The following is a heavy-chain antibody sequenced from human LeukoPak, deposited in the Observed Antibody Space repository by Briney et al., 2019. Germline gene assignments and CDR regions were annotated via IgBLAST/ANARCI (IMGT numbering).Heavy chain of an antibody. V-gene: IGHV4-38-2*02. CDR2: MYHSGST. CDR3: ARVLDYYGSGTRDFGY. CDR1: GYSISTGYY. J-gene: IGHJ4*02. Sequence: PSETLSLTCTVSGYSISTGYYWGWIRQPPGKGLEWIGSMYHSGSTYYNPSLKSRVTMSADTSKNQFSLKLNSVTAADTAVYYCARVLDYYGSGTRDFGYWGQGILVTVSS. D-gene: IGHD3-10*01.